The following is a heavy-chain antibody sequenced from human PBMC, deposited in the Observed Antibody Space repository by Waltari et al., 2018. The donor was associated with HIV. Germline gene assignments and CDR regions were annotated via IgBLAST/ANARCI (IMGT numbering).Heavy chain of an antibody. CDR3: SRGGSKYFYVGGGDL. CDR1: GFPFNRYN. Sequence: QLEESGGDLVQPGGSLRLSCAASGFPFNRYNMNWARHFPGKGLEWIAVISSDSKIIYYADSVKGRFTISRDNAKSSLYLQVNNLRAEDSATYYCSRGGSKYFYVGGGDLWGQGTPVTVSS. J-gene: IGHJ5*02. CDR2: ISSDSKII. D-gene: IGHD5-12*01. V-gene: IGHV3-48*04.